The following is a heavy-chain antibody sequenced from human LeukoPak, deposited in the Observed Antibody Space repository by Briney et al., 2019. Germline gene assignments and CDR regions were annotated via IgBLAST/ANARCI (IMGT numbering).Heavy chain of an antibody. CDR2: INHSGST. Sequence: SETLSLTCAVYGGSFSGYYWSWIRQPPGRGLEWIGEINHSGSTNYNPSLKSRVTISVDTSKNQFSLKLSSVTAADTAVYYCARGPYKTGYDFWSGYSVDYWGQGTLVTVSS. J-gene: IGHJ4*02. D-gene: IGHD3-3*01. CDR3: ARGPYKTGYDFWSGYSVDY. V-gene: IGHV4-34*01. CDR1: GGSFSGYY.